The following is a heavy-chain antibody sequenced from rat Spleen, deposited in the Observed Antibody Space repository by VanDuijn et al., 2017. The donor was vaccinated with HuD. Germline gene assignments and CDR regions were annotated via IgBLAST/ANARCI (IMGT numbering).Heavy chain of an antibody. Sequence: EVQLVESGGGLVQPGRSMKLSCAASGFTFSDYYMAWVRQAPKKGLEWVATISYDGSSTYYRDSVKGRFTISRDNAKSTLYLQMDSLRSEDTATYYCTTDWPDYWGQGVMVTVSS. V-gene: IGHV5-7*01. CDR3: TTDWPDY. J-gene: IGHJ2*01. CDR1: GFTFSDYY. CDR2: ISYDGSST.